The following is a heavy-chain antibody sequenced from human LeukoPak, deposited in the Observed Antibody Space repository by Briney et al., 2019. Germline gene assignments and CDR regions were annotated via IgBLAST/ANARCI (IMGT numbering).Heavy chain of an antibody. CDR1: EFTFSSYA. V-gene: IGHV3-23*01. CDR3: ARDLTLDTDY. Sequence: GGSLRLSCAASEFTFSSYAMQWVRQAPGKGLEWVSGINVSGGSTWYADSVKGRFTISRDNAKNSLYLQMNSLRAEDTAVYYCARDLTLDTDYWGQGTLVTVSS. D-gene: IGHD4/OR15-4a*01. J-gene: IGHJ4*02. CDR2: INVSGGST.